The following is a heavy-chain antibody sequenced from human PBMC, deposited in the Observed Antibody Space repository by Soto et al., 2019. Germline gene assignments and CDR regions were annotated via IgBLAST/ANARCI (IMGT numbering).Heavy chain of an antibody. CDR3: ARPLKSGWYHYYGMDV. J-gene: IGHJ6*02. CDR2: IYPGDSDT. D-gene: IGHD6-19*01. Sequence: GESLKISCKGSGYSFTSYWIGWVRQMPGKGLEWMGIIYPGDSDTRYSPSFQGQVTISADKSISTAYLQWSSLKASDTATYYCARPLKSGWYHYYGMDVWGQGTTVTVSS. V-gene: IGHV5-51*01. CDR1: GYSFTSYW.